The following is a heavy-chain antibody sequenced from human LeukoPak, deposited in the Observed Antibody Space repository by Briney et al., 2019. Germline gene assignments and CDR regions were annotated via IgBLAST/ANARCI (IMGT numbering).Heavy chain of an antibody. CDR2: ISGSGGST. CDR1: GFTFSSYA. D-gene: IGHD6-19*01. CDR3: AKHSSGWSYFDY. J-gene: IGHJ4*02. V-gene: IGHV3-23*01. Sequence: GGSLRLSCAASGFTFSSYAMSWVRQAPGKGLEWVSGISGSGGSTYYADSVKGRFIISRDNSKNTLYLQMNSLRAEDTAVYYCAKHSSGWSYFDYWGQGTLVTVSS.